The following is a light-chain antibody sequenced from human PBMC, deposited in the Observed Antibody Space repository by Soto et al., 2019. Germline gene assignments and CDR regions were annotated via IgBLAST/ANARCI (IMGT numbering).Light chain of an antibody. Sequence: QSALTQPPSVSGSPGQSVTISCTGTSNDVGTYNRVSWYQQPPGTAPKLIIYEVSNRPSGVPDRFSGSKSGSTASLTISGLQAEDEADYYCSSFTSSSTLVFGGGTKLTVL. CDR2: EVS. CDR3: SSFTSSSTLV. V-gene: IGLV2-18*02. J-gene: IGLJ2*01. CDR1: SNDVGTYNR.